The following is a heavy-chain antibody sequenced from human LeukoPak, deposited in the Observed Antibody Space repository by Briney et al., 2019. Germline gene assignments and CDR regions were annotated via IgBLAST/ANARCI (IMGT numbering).Heavy chain of an antibody. J-gene: IGHJ4*02. CDR3: AKERLV. D-gene: IGHD2-8*02. CDR1: GFTFSSYA. Sequence: GGSLRLSCSAFGFTFSSYALHWVRQAPGKGLEWVSAISGSGYSTYYADSVKGRFTISRDNSKNTLYLQMNSLRVEDTAVYYCAKERLVWGQGTLVTVSS. CDR2: ISGSGYST. V-gene: IGHV3-23*01.